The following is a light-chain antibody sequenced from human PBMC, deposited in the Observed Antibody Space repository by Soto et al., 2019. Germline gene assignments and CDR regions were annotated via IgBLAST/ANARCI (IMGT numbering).Light chain of an antibody. J-gene: IGLJ1*01. CDR3: CSYAGSYTRRYV. Sequence: QSALTQPRSVSGSPGQSVTISCTGNSSDVGGYNYVSWYQQHPGKAPKLMIYDVSKRPSGVPDRFSGSKSGNTASLTISGLQAEDEADYYCCSYAGSYTRRYVFGTGTKLTVL. V-gene: IGLV2-11*01. CDR2: DVS. CDR1: SSDVGGYNY.